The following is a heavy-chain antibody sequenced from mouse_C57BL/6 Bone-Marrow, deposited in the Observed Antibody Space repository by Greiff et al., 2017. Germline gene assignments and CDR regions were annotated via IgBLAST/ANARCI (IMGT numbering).Heavy chain of an antibody. CDR2: INTSTGGT. D-gene: IGHD3-1*01. Sequence: VQLQQSGPELVKPGASVKISCKASGYSFTGYYMNWVKQSPEKSLEWIGEINTSTGGTTYNQKFKAKATLTVDKSSSTAYMQRKSLTSDDSAVYYCARSGGWYFDVWGTGTPVTVSS. CDR3: ARSGGWYFDV. CDR1: GYSFTGYY. J-gene: IGHJ1*03. V-gene: IGHV1-42*01.